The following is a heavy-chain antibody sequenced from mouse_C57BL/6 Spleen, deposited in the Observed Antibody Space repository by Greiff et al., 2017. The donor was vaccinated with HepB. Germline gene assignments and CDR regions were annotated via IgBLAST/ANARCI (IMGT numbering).Heavy chain of an antibody. D-gene: IGHD2-2*01. V-gene: IGHV1-82*01. CDR2: IYPGDGDT. Sequence: QVQLQQSGPELVKPGASVKISCTASGYAFSGSWMNWVKQRPGKGLEWIGRIYPGDGDTNYNGKFKGKATLTADKSSSTAYLQLSSLTSEDSAVYFCARSGRGGYDDWYFDVWGTGTTVTVSS. CDR3: ARSGRGGYDDWYFDV. J-gene: IGHJ1*03. CDR1: GYAFSGSW.